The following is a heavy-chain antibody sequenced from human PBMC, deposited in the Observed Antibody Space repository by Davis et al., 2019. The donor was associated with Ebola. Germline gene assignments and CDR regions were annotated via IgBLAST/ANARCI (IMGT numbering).Heavy chain of an antibody. Sequence: PSETLSLTCAASGFTFSRFGMHWVRQAPGKGLEWVALISAYGGNTYYADSVKGRFTISRNNSKNTLYLQIDSLRPDDTAVYFCAKDTDYGNVYYYNGMDVWGQGTTVTVSS. CDR1: GFTFSRFG. J-gene: IGHJ6*02. CDR3: AKDTDYGNVYYYNGMDV. D-gene: IGHD4-11*01. CDR2: ISAYGGNT. V-gene: IGHV3-30*18.